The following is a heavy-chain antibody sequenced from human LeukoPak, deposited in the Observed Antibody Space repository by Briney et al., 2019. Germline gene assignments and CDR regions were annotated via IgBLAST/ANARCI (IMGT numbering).Heavy chain of an antibody. CDR1: GGSIISYY. D-gene: IGHD1-14*01. CDR3: AREAQDCRTGNHRPGHYDYMDV. Sequence: SETLSLTCGVSGGSIISYYWAWIRQAPGKVLEWIGYVYYAGSTNYNPSLKSRVTMSVDMSRNQFSLRMTSVTAADTAVYYCAREAQDCRTGNHRPGHYDYMDVWGNGTAVTVSS. CDR2: VYYAGST. J-gene: IGHJ6*03. V-gene: IGHV4-59*01.